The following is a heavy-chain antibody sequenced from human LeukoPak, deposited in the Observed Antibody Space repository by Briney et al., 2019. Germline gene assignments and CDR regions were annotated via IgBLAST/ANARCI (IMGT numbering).Heavy chain of an antibody. V-gene: IGHV2-5*02. CDR1: GFSLNTRGVG. CDR3: AHRKNYYDSNVFDN. CDR2: IYWDDDR. D-gene: IGHD3-22*01. J-gene: IGHJ4*02. Sequence: SGPTLVNPTQTLTLTCTFSGFSLNTRGVGVGWIRQPPGRALEWLALIYWDDDRRYSPSLNSRLTITKDTSKNQVVLTMTNMDPVDTATYFCAHRKNYYDSNVFDNWGQGTLVTVSS.